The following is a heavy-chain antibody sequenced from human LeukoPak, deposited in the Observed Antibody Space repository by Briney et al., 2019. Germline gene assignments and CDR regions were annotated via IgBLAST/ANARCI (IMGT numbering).Heavy chain of an antibody. D-gene: IGHD5-24*01. Sequence: GGSLRLSCVASGFIFSGYNMNWVRQAPGKGLEWVSSISSSSSYTYYADSVKGRFTISRDNAKNSLYLQMNSLRAEDTAVYYCARDRDGYKQGAFDIWGQGTMVTVSS. CDR1: GFIFSGYN. J-gene: IGHJ3*02. V-gene: IGHV3-21*01. CDR3: ARDRDGYKQGAFDI. CDR2: ISSSSSYT.